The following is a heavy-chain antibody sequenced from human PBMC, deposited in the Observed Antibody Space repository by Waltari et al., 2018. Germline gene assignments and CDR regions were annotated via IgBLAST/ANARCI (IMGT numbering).Heavy chain of an antibody. CDR1: GFSFGSYP. Sequence: EVQVVESGGGVVQPGGSLRLSCLTAGFSFGSYPRNWVRQAPGKGLEWVSSIIPNSIKTYYLESVRGRFTISRDNARNSLYLQMDSLRVEDSAVYYCASDPSMQHVAAGGYWGQGTLVTVSS. CDR3: ASDPSMQHVAAGGY. V-gene: IGHV3-21*01. J-gene: IGHJ4*02. D-gene: IGHD2-8*01. CDR2: IIPNSIKT.